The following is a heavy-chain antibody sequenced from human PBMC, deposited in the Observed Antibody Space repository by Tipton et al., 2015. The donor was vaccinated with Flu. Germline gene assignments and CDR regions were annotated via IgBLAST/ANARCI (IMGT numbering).Heavy chain of an antibody. CDR1: GFTFDDYT. CDR2: INWVSSAM. J-gene: IGHJ6*02. Sequence: SLRLSCAASGFTFDDYTMHWVRQAPGKGLEWVSSINWVSSAMDYADSVRGRFTISRDNAKNSLYLQMSSLTADDTALYYCARDRAPSASRDYYYYSGMDVWGQGTAVTVSS. CDR3: ARDRAPSASRDYYYYSGMDV. V-gene: IGHV3-9*01. D-gene: IGHD6-13*01.